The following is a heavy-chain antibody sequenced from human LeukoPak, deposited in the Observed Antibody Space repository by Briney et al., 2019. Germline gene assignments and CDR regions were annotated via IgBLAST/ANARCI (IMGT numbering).Heavy chain of an antibody. Sequence: PGRSLRLSCAASGFTVSSYGMHWVRQAPGKGLEWVSVIWYDGSNKYYADSVKGRFTISRDNSKNTLYLQMNSLRAEDTAVYYCAKVCLRYSWNHSDYYYYYMDVWGKGTTVTVSS. CDR1: GFTVSSYG. CDR3: AKVCLRYSWNHSDYYYYYMDV. CDR2: IWYDGSNK. D-gene: IGHD1-14*01. V-gene: IGHV3-33*06. J-gene: IGHJ6*03.